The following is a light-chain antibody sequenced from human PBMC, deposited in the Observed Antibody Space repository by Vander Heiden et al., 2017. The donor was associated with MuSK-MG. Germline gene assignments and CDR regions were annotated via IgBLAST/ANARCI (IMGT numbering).Light chain of an antibody. CDR3: QQDGSKPLT. CDR2: HAS. V-gene: IGKV3-20*01. CDR1: QSVDSSY. Sequence: ELVLTQSPGTLSLSPGERATLSCRASQSVDSSYLAWYQQKPGQAPRLLIYHASTRATGIPDRFSGSGSGTDFTLTISRLEPEDFAVYYCQQDGSKPLTFGGGTTVEIK. J-gene: IGKJ4*01.